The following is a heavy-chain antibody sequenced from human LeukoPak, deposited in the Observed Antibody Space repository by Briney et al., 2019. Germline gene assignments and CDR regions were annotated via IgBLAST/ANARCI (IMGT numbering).Heavy chain of an antibody. V-gene: IGHV1-2*02. CDR2: IDPKSGGT. CDR1: GYTFIAYY. D-gene: IGHD3-10*01. J-gene: IGHJ4*02. CDR3: AIGSFGSGGHFPFDH. Sequence: ASVRVSVTPSGYTFIAYYIHWVRQAPGQGLEWMGWIDPKSGGTNFAQITQGRVTMTRDPSTTTAYMELSSLRSDDTAVYFCAIGSFGSGGHFPFDHWGQGSLFTVSS.